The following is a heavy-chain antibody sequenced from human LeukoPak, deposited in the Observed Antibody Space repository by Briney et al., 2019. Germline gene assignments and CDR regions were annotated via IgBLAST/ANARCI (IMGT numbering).Heavy chain of an antibody. D-gene: IGHD3-16*02. J-gene: IGHJ5*02. CDR2: IIPIFGTA. V-gene: IGHV1-69*13. CDR3: ARETSSWFDP. CDR1: GYTFTSYY. Sequence: GASVKVSCKASGYTFTSYYIHWVRQAPGQGLEWMGGIIPIFGTANYAQKFQGRVTITADESTSTAYMELSSLRSEDTAVYYCARETSSWFDPWGQGTLVTVSS.